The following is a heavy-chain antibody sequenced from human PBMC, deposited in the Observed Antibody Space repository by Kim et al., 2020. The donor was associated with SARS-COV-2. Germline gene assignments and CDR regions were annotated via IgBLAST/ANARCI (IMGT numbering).Heavy chain of an antibody. D-gene: IGHD6-13*01. CDR2: IYTSGST. CDR1: GGSISSGSYY. CDR3: AREISSSWYENWYFDL. J-gene: IGHJ2*01. Sequence: SETLSLTCTVSGGSISSGSYYWSWIRQPAGKGLEWIGRIYTSGSTNYNPSLKSRVTISVDTSKNQFSLKLSSVTAADTAVYYCAREISSSWYENWYFDLWGRGTLVTVSS. V-gene: IGHV4-61*02.